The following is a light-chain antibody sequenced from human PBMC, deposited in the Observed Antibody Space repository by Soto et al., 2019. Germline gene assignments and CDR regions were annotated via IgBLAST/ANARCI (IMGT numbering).Light chain of an antibody. CDR3: SSYKRDNTDYV. CDR1: SSDVGAYTS. V-gene: IGLV2-14*01. CDR2: EVS. J-gene: IGLJ1*01. Sequence: QSALTQPASVSGSPGQSITISCTGTSSDVGAYTSVSWYQQHPGKAPKLIIYEVSNRPPGISTRFSGSKSASTASLTISGLQAEEEAHYWCSSYKRDNTDYVLATAIKVTV.